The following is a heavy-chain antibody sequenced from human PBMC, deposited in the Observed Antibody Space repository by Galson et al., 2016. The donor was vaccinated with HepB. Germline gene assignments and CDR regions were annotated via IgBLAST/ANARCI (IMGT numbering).Heavy chain of an antibody. CDR1: GFTLSSYG. CDR3: ARAGFYGRSWAGFDY. Sequence: SLRLSCAASGFTLSSYGMHWVRQAPGKGLEWVAVIWYDGSNKYYADSVKGRFTIARDNSKNTLYLQMNSLRAEDTAVYYCARAGFYGRSWAGFDYWGQGNLVTVTS. CDR2: IWYDGSNK. V-gene: IGHV3-33*01. J-gene: IGHJ4*02. D-gene: IGHD6-13*01.